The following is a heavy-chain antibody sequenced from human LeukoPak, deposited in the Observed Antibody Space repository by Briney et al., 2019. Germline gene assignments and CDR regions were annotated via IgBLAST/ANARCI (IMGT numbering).Heavy chain of an antibody. Sequence: SETLSLTCTVSGGSISSSSYYWRWIRQPPGKGVEWNGYIYYSRSPNYNPSLKTRFTISVDTSKNQFSLKLSSVTAADTAVDYCARHIMDLWGCYYYYYYGMDVWVQGITVSVPS. CDR3: ARHIMDLWGCYYYYYYGMDV. CDR2: IYYSRSP. J-gene: IGHJ6*02. CDR1: GGSISSSSYY. D-gene: IGHD2-21*01. V-gene: IGHV4-61*05.